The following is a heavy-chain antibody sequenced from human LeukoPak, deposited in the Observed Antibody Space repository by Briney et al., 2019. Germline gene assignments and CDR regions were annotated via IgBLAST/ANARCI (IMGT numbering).Heavy chain of an antibody. V-gene: IGHV3-30*02. CDR2: IRYGGNNK. Sequence: PGGSLRLSCAASGFTFSNYGIHWVRQAPGKGLEWLAFIRYGGNNKYYADSVKGRFTISRDNSKNTLYLQMNSLRAEDTAVYYCSAGEGYDGSDYYSAWAFNVWGQGTMVTVSS. CDR3: SAGEGYDGSDYYSAWAFNV. J-gene: IGHJ3*01. D-gene: IGHD3-22*01. CDR1: GFTFSNYG.